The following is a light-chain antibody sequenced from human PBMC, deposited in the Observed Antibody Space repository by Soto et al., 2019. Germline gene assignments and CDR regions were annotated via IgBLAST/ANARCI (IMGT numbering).Light chain of an antibody. J-gene: IGLJ2*01. CDR3: ASYTSSSTSVI. CDR2: EVS. Sequence: QSALTQPASVSGCPGQSITISCTGTSSDVGGYKYVSWYQQHPDKAPKLIIFEVSNRPSGISSRFSASKSGNTASLTISGLQAEDEADYYCASYTSSSTSVIFGRGTQLTVL. V-gene: IGLV2-14*01. CDR1: SSDVGGYKY.